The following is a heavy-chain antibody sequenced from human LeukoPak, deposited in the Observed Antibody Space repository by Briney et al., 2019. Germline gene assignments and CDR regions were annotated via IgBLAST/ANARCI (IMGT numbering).Heavy chain of an antibody. CDR1: GGSISRYY. CDR3: ARHDYGGNCVEFDY. CDR2: IYYSGST. V-gene: IGHV4-59*08. Sequence: SETLSLTCTVSGGSISRYYWSWIRQPPGKGLEWIGYIYYSGSTNYNPSLKSRVTISVDTSKNQFSLKLSSVTAADTAVYYCARHDYGGNCVEFDYWGQGTLVTVSS. D-gene: IGHD4-23*01. J-gene: IGHJ4*02.